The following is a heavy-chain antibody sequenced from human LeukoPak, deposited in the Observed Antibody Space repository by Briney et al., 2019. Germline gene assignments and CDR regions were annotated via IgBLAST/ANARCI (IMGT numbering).Heavy chain of an antibody. CDR3: ARNRIEQQRTLGRSTNYYSYYYMDV. D-gene: IGHD6-13*01. V-gene: IGHV3-48*01. CDR2: ISSSSSTI. CDR1: GFTFSSYN. J-gene: IGHJ6*03. Sequence: PGGSLRLSCAASGFTFSSYNMNWVRQAPGKGLEWVSYISSSSSTIYYADSVKGRFTISRDNAKNSLYLQMSSLRAEDTAVYYCARNRIEQQRTLGRSTNYYSYYYMDVWGKGTTVTVSS.